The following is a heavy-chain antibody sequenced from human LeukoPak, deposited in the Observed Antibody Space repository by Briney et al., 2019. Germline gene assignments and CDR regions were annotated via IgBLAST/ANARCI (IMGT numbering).Heavy chain of an antibody. Sequence: GASVKVSCKASGYTFTKYYMHWVRQAPGQGLEWMGWINPNSGDSHHAQKFQGRVTMTRDTSISTAYMELSRLRSDDTAVYYCAREIGGILVFDYWGQGTLVTVSS. CDR1: GYTFTKYY. D-gene: IGHD5-18*01. V-gene: IGHV1-2*02. CDR2: INPNSGDS. J-gene: IGHJ4*02. CDR3: AREIGGILVFDY.